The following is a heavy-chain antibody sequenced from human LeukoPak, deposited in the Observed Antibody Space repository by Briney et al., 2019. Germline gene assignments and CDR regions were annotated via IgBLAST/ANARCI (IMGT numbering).Heavy chain of an antibody. J-gene: IGHJ5*02. D-gene: IGHD1-14*01. V-gene: IGHV3-21*04. CDR2: ISRSDSYL. CDR1: GFTFSTYA. CDR3: AKGSGINHYHWIDP. Sequence: GGSLRLSCVASGFTFSTYAMNWVRQAPGKGLEWVSSISRSDSYLYYADSVKGRFTISRDNSKNTLYLQMDSLRAEDTALYYCAKGSGINHYHWIDPWGQGTLVTVSS.